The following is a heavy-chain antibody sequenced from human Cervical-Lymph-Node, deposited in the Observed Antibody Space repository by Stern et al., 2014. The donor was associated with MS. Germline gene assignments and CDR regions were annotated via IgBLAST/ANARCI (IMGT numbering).Heavy chain of an antibody. J-gene: IGHJ4*02. CDR1: GFSLTTSGVG. Sequence: QVTLRESGPTLVKPTQTLTLKCIFSGFSLTTSGVGVGWIRQPPGKALEWLGFIYWDGDKRYSPSLKRRITITKDTSKNQVVLTMTNMDPVDTATYYCIHTSPRVPGIDYWGQGTLVTLSS. D-gene: IGHD6-13*01. CDR3: IHTSPRVPGIDY. CDR2: IYWDGDK. V-gene: IGHV2-5*02.